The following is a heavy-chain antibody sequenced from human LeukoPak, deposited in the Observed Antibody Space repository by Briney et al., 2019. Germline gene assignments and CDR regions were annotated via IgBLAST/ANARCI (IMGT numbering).Heavy chain of an antibody. CDR3: AADNDNGYTLWK. CDR1: GFTFRTYG. CDR2: TSSDGGR. Sequence: PGGSLRLSCATSGFTFRTYGFHWVRQSSCKGLEWVAVTSSDGGRNYGDSVKGRFTIYRDRDNSKSTLYLQMNNLRTDDTAVYYCAADNDNGYTLWKWGQGTRVTVSS. V-gene: IGHV3-30*03. D-gene: IGHD5-18*01. J-gene: IGHJ4*02.